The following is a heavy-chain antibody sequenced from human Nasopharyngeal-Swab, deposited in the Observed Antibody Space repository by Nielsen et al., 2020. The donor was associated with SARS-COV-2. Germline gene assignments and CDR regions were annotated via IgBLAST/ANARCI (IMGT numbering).Heavy chain of an antibody. CDR1: GDSISSGNYY. V-gene: IGHV4-61*02. D-gene: IGHD1-7*01. Sequence: SETLSLTCTVSGDSISSGNYYWSWIRQPAGKGLEWIGRIYTSGNTNYNPSLRSRLTISVDTSKNQFFLRLNSVTAADTAVYYCARGLTGTMVRWGQGTMVTVSS. CDR2: IYTSGNT. CDR3: ARGLTGTMVR. J-gene: IGHJ3*01.